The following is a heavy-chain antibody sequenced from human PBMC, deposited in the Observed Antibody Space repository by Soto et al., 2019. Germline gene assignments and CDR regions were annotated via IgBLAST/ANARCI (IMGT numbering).Heavy chain of an antibody. CDR1: GYSFISHW. J-gene: IGHJ6*02. D-gene: IGHD1-7*01. V-gene: IGHV5-51*01. CDR3: ARHKTAGTTIDGMDV. Sequence: GESLKISCKGSGYSFISHWIGWVRQMPGKGLEWMGIIYPGDSDIRKNPSFQGQVTISADKSISTAYLQWSSLKASDTGMYYCARHKTAGTTIDGMDVWGQGTTVTVS. CDR2: IYPGDSDI.